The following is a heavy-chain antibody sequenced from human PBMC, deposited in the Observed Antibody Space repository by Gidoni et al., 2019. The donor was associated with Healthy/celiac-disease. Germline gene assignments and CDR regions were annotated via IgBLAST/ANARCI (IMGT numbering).Heavy chain of an antibody. V-gene: IGHV1-46*01. D-gene: IGHD1-26*01. CDR1: GHTFTSYY. Sequence: QVQLVQSGAEVKKPGASVKVSCTASGHTFTSYYMHWVRQAPGQGLEWMGIINPSGGSTSYAQKFQGRVTMTRDTSTSTVYMELSSLRSEDTAVYYCARVGPTRIVGATLRIDYWGQGTLVTVSS. J-gene: IGHJ4*02. CDR3: ARVGPTRIVGATLRIDY. CDR2: INPSGGST.